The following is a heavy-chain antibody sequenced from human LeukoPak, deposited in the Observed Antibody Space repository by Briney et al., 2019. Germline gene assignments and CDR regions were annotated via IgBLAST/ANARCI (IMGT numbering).Heavy chain of an antibody. J-gene: IGHJ3*02. CDR3: AKGRYSSSWYDAFDI. Sequence: RGSLRLSCAASGFTFSSYAMSWVRQAPGEGLEWVSAISGSGGSTYYADSVKGRFTISRDNSKNTLYLQMNSLRAEDTAVYYCAKGRYSSSWYDAFDIWGQGTMVTVSS. CDR2: ISGSGGST. V-gene: IGHV3-23*01. D-gene: IGHD6-13*01. CDR1: GFTFSSYA.